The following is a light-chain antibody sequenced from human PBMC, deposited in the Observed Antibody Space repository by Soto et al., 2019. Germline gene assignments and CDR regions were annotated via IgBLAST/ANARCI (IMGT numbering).Light chain of an antibody. J-gene: IGLJ3*02. CDR1: SDDIGSFNL. CDR2: EVY. V-gene: IGLV2-23*02. Sequence: QSVLTQPASVSGSPGQSITFSCTGSSDDIGSFNLVSWYQQYPGKAPKLILYEVYKRPLGVSDRFSGSKSGSTASLTISGLQAEEEADYHCCSYAGSRWMFGGGTKLTVL. CDR3: CSYAGSRWM.